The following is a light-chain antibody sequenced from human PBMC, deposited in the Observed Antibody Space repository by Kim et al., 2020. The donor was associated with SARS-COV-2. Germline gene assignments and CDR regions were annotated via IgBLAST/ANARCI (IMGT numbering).Light chain of an antibody. J-gene: IGKJ2*01. CDR3: RQYYGCPSYT. V-gene: IGKV3-15*01. Sequence: EKVMTQSPGTLPVSPGERATISCRASQYVSNNVAWYRQKTGHAPRLLIYDISTRATGIPARFFSSGSGAEFTPIISSMLSEDFAVYYCRQYYGCPSYTFGQGTKLEI. CDR1: QYVSNN. CDR2: DIS.